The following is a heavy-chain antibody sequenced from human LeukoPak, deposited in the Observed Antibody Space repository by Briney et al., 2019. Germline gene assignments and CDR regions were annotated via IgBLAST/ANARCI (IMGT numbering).Heavy chain of an antibody. Sequence: GGSLRLSCAVYGFKVSQSWLNWLRQAPGKGLEWVANINPDGSWRNYLDSVKGRFTISRDSAKNSLYLQMNALRAGDTAVYYCAHLSWGRGTLVTVSS. CDR1: GFKVSQSW. CDR2: INPDGSWR. CDR3: AHLS. V-gene: IGHV3-7*01. J-gene: IGHJ5*02.